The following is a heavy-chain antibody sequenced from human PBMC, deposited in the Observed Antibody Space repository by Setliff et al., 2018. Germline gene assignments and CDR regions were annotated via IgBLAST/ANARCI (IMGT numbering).Heavy chain of an antibody. V-gene: IGHV1-8*03. CDR1: GYTFTSYD. CDR3: ARGSRSGGKGGYNWFDP. D-gene: IGHD2-15*01. Sequence: VQVSCKASGYTFTSYDINWVRQATGQGLEWMGWMNPNSGHTGYAQKFQGRVTITRNTSISTTYMELSSLRSEDTAVYYCARGSRSGGKGGYNWFDPWGQGTLVTVSS. J-gene: IGHJ5*02. CDR2: MNPNSGHT.